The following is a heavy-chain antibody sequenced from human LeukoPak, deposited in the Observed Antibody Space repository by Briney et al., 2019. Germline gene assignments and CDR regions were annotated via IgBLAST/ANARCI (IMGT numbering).Heavy chain of an antibody. CDR2: IYYSGNT. CDR1: GGSISSYY. Sequence: PSETLSLTCTVSGGSISSYYWSWIRQPPGKGLEYIGYIYYSGNTNSDPSLNSRVTISVDTSKNQFSLKLSSVTAADAAVYYCARRGSRASLEYYFDLWGRGTLVTVSS. CDR3: ARRGSRASLEYYFDL. J-gene: IGHJ2*01. D-gene: IGHD2-2*01. V-gene: IGHV4-59*08.